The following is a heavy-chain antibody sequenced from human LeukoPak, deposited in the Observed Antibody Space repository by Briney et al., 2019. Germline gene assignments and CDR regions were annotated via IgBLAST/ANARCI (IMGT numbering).Heavy chain of an antibody. D-gene: IGHD4-17*01. CDR3: ARLYGGYGDYYFDY. Sequence: GGSLRLSCAASGFTFSSYWMHWVRHAPGKGLVWVSRINTDGSSARYADSVKGRFTISRDNAKNTLYLQMNSLSAEDTAVYYCARLYGGYGDYYFDYWGQGTLVTVSS. J-gene: IGHJ4*02. CDR1: GFTFSSYW. CDR2: INTDGSSA. V-gene: IGHV3-74*01.